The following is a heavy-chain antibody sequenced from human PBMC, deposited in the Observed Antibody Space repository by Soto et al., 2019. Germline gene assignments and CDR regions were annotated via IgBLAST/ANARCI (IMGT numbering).Heavy chain of an antibody. CDR2: IIPAFGTA. J-gene: IGHJ5*02. D-gene: IGHD3-3*01. CDR1: GGTFNSYL. Sequence: QVQLVQSGAEVKNPGSSVKVCCKTSGGTFNSYLIDWVRQAPGQGLEWMGGIIPAFGTAKYAQKFQGRVMINADKSTTTAYMELRTLTSEDTPVYYCAIGLDQTPVGLYFVPLGQGTLVTVSS. V-gene: IGHV1-69*06. CDR3: AIGLDQTPVGLYFVP.